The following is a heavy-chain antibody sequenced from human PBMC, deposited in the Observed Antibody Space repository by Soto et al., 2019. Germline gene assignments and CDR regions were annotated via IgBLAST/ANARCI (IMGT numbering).Heavy chain of an antibody. CDR2: ISATSAKI. V-gene: IGHV3-48*02. CDR3: VADSSYGSHWVSQFDQ. D-gene: IGHD3-16*01. CDR1: GIKFNYYA. Sequence: EVQLVESGGGLVQPGGSLRLSCAASGIKFNYYAMNWVRQVPGKGLEWVSYISATSAKIDYADSVKGRFTISRDNARNSLYLQMNSLRDEDTAVYHCVADSSYGSHWVSQFDQWGRRTLVTVSS. J-gene: IGHJ4*02.